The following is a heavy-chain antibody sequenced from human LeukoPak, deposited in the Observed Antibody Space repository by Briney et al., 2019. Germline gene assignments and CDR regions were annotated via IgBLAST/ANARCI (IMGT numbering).Heavy chain of an antibody. Sequence: SETLSLTCTVSGYSLSSGYYWGWIRQPPGKGLEWIGSIYHSGSTYYNPSLKSRVTISVDTSKNQFSLKLSSVTAADTAVYYCARAIAAADDWFDPWGQGTLVTVSS. CDR2: IYHSGST. D-gene: IGHD6-13*01. V-gene: IGHV4-38-2*02. CDR1: GYSLSSGYY. J-gene: IGHJ5*02. CDR3: ARAIAAADDWFDP.